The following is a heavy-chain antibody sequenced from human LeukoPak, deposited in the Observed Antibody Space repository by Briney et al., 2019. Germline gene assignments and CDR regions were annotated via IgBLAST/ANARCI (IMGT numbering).Heavy chain of an antibody. D-gene: IGHD2-15*01. CDR1: GGSISSYY. J-gene: IGHJ5*02. V-gene: IGHV4-59*01. CDR3: ARDNCSGGSCHKLGFDP. Sequence: SETLSLTCTVSGGSISSYYWSWIRQPPGKGLEWIGYIYYSGSTNYNPSLKSRVTISVDTSKNQFSLKLSSVTAADTAVYYCARDNCSGGSCHKLGFDPWGRGTLVTVSS. CDR2: IYYSGST.